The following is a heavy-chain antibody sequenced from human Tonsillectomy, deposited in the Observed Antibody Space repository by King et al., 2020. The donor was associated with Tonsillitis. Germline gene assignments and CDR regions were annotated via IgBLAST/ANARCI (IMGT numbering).Heavy chain of an antibody. V-gene: IGHV3-53*01. Sequence: DVQLVESGGGLIQPGGSLRLSCEASVFIVSSNYMSWVRQAPGKGLEWVSVIYSGGNTYYADSVKGRFSISRDNSKNTLSLQMNSLRAEDTAVYYCARDEAAAGIFDHWGQGTLVTVSS. CDR2: IYSGGNT. J-gene: IGHJ4*02. CDR1: VFIVSSNY. D-gene: IGHD6-13*01. CDR3: ARDEAAAGIFDH.